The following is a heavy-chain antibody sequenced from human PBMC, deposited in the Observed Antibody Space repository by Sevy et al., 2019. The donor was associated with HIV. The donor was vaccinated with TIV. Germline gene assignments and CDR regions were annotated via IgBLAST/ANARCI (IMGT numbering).Heavy chain of an antibody. D-gene: IGHD3-3*01. V-gene: IGHV3-30*18. CDR1: GFTFSSYG. CDR3: AKDLRTVLRFLEWSFDY. J-gene: IGHJ4*02. CDR2: ISYDGSNK. Sequence: GGSLRLACAASGFTFSSYGMHWVRQAPGKGLEWVAVISYDGSNKYYADSVKGRFTISRDNSKNTLYLQMNSLRAEDTAVYSCAKDLRTVLRFLEWSFDYWGQGTLVTVSS.